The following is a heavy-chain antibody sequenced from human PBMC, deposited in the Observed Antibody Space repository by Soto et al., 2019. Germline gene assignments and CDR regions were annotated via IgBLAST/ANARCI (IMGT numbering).Heavy chain of an antibody. J-gene: IGHJ1*01. CDR3: AGFPPVAATTLAYIQP. CDR2: INHSGST. Sequence: SETLCLTCAVYGGSFSGYYWSWIRQPPGKGPEWIGEINHSGSTNYNPSLKSRVTISVDTSKNQFSLKLSSVTAADTAVYYCAGFPPVAATTLAYIQPWGDGTLVSVSP. CDR1: GGSFSGYY. V-gene: IGHV4-34*01. D-gene: IGHD6-25*01.